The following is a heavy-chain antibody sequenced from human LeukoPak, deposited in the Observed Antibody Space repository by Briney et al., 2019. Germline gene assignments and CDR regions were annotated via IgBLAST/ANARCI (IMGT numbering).Heavy chain of an antibody. V-gene: IGHV4-4*02. Sequence: PSGTLSLTCAVSGGSISSSNRWSWVRQSPGKGLEWIGEIYHSGTTNYNPSLKSRVTISVDKSKNQFSLRLSSVTAADTAVYYCARGGAIFGVVIPRLDYWGQGTLVTVSS. J-gene: IGHJ4*02. CDR2: IYHSGTT. CDR1: GGSISSSNR. CDR3: ARGGAIFGVVIPRLDY. D-gene: IGHD3-3*01.